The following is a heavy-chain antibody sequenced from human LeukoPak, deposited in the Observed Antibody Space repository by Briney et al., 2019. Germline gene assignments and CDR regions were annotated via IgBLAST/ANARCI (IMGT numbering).Heavy chain of an antibody. CDR1: GFTFSSYS. Sequence: GGSLRLSCAASGFTFSSYSMNWVRQAPGKGLEWVANIKEDGIEKHYVDSLKGRFTISRDNTRDTLYLQMDSLRVEDTALYYCARDSANCTGCAFDLWGQGTVVTIYS. CDR3: ARDSANCTGCAFDL. V-gene: IGHV3-7*01. D-gene: IGHD2-8*01. CDR2: IKEDGIEK. J-gene: IGHJ3*01.